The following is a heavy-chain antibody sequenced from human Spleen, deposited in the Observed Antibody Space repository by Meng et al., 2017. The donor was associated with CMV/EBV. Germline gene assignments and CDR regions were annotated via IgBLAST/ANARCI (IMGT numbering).Heavy chain of an antibody. CDR3: ARDQRDGSSWTEY. CDR1: GFTFDDYG. CDR2: INWNGYST. J-gene: IGHJ4*02. V-gene: IGHV3-20*04. D-gene: IGHD3-22*01. Sequence: GGSLRLSCAASGFTFDDYGMSWVRQAPGKGLEWVSGINWNGYSTGYVDSVKGRFTISRDNAKNSLYLQMSGLRAEDTAFYYCARDQRDGSSWTEYWGQGTLVTVSS.